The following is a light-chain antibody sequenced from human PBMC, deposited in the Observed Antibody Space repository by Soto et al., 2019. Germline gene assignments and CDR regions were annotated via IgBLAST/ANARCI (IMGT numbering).Light chain of an antibody. CDR3: QQYNNRPPYT. CDR2: GAS. V-gene: IGKV3-15*01. Sequence: IVMTQSPATLSVSPGERATLSCRARYSVGSNLAWYQQKPGQAPRLLVYGASTRAAGIPARFSGSGSGTEFTLTISSLQSEDFAVSYCQQYNNRPPYTFGQGTKLEIK. J-gene: IGKJ2*01. CDR1: YSVGSN.